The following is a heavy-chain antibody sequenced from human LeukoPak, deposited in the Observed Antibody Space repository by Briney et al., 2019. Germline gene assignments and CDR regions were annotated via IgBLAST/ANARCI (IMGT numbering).Heavy chain of an antibody. CDR3: AKGTRRVWFGELLPLDY. D-gene: IGHD3-10*01. J-gene: IGHJ4*02. Sequence: GGSLRLSCAASGFTFNTYHMNWVRQAPGKGLEWVSAISGSGGSTYYADSVKGRFTISRDNSKNTLYLQMNSLRAEDTAVYYCAKGTRRVWFGELLPLDYWGQGTLVTVSS. CDR1: GFTFNTYH. V-gene: IGHV3-23*01. CDR2: ISGSGGST.